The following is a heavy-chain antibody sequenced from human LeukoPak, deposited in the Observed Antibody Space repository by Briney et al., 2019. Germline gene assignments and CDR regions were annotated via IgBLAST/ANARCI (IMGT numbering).Heavy chain of an antibody. D-gene: IGHD1-26*01. CDR2: ISSSSSII. Sequence: GGSLRLSCAASGFTFSSYSMNWVRQAPGKGLEWVSYISSSSSIIYYADSVKGRFNISRDNAKNSLYLQMNSLRAEDTAVYYCARGALEGATCFDYWGQGTLVTVSS. J-gene: IGHJ4*02. V-gene: IGHV3-48*01. CDR3: ARGALEGATCFDY. CDR1: GFTFSSYS.